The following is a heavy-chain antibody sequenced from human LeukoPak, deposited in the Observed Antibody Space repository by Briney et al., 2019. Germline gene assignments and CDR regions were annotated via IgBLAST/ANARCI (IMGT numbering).Heavy chain of an antibody. D-gene: IGHD6-13*01. V-gene: IGHV4-59*01. CDR3: ARYSRIAAAGLDY. Sequence: PSETLSLTCTVSGGSISSYYWSWIRQPPGKGLEWIGYIYYSGSTSYNPSLKSRVTISVDTSKKQFSLKLSSVTAADTAVYYCARYSRIAAAGLDYWGQGTLVTVSS. CDR2: IYYSGST. J-gene: IGHJ4*02. CDR1: GGSISSYY.